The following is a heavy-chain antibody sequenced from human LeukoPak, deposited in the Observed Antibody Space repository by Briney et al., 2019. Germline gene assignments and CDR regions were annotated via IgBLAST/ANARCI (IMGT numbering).Heavy chain of an antibody. CDR1: GFTFSGNA. CDR3: AKDIGFGGYDPFDY. Sequence: GGSLRLSCAASGFTFSGNAMSWVRQAPGKGLEWVSAISGSGGSTYYADSVKGRFTISRDNSKNTLYLQMNSLRAEDTAVYYCAKDIGFGGYDPFDYWGQGTLVTVSS. J-gene: IGHJ4*02. D-gene: IGHD5-12*01. CDR2: ISGSGGST. V-gene: IGHV3-23*01.